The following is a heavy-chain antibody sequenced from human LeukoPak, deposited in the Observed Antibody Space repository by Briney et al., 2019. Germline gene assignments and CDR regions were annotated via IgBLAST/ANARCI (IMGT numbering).Heavy chain of an antibody. Sequence: SVKVSCKASGGTFSSYAISWVRQAPGQGLGWMGGIIPIFGTANYAQKFQGRVTITADESTSTAYMELSSLRSEDTAVYYCARATIDILTGYYKIDAFDIWGQGTMVTVSS. CDR3: ARATIDILTGYYKIDAFDI. V-gene: IGHV1-69*13. D-gene: IGHD3-9*01. CDR1: GGTFSSYA. J-gene: IGHJ3*02. CDR2: IIPIFGTA.